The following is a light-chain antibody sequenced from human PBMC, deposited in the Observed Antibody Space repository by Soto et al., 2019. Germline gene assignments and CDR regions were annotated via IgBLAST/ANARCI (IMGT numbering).Light chain of an antibody. CDR3: LQHNTYPLT. Sequence: DIQMTQSPSAMSASVGDRVTITCRASQGISSNLVWFQQTPGKVPKRLIYAVSILQSGVPSRSSGSGSGTEFTLTISSLQPEDFATYYCLQHNTYPLTFGPGTKVDIK. CDR2: AVS. V-gene: IGKV1-17*03. J-gene: IGKJ3*01. CDR1: QGISSN.